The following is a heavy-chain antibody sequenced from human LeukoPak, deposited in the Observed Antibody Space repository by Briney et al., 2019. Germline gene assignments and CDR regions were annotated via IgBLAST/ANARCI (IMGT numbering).Heavy chain of an antibody. CDR1: GFTFSSYG. CDR2: IRYDGSNK. J-gene: IGHJ4*02. D-gene: IGHD3-10*01. CDR3: AKDSKRWKTYYYEAGSYYFDY. V-gene: IGHV3-30*02. Sequence: GGSLRLSCAAPGFTFSSYGMHWVRQAPGKGLEWVVFIRYDGSNKYYADSVKGRFTISRDNSKNTLYLQMNSLRPEGTAVYYCAKDSKRWKTYYYEAGSYYFDYWGQGTRVTVSS.